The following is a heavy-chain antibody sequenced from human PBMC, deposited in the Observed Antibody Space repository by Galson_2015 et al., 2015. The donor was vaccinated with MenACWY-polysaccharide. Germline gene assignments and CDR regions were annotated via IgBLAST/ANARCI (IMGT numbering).Heavy chain of an antibody. CDR3: AKDLHYLALDY. Sequence: SLRLSCAASGFTFSDYYMSWIRQAPGKGLEYIPHISQSGSPKVSADSVKGRFTISRDNAKNSLYLQLSSLRADDTAVYYCAKDLHYLALDYWGRRVLVTVSS. CDR2: ISQSGSPK. CDR1: GFTFSDYY. V-gene: IGHV3-11*01. D-gene: IGHD1-26*01. J-gene: IGHJ4*02.